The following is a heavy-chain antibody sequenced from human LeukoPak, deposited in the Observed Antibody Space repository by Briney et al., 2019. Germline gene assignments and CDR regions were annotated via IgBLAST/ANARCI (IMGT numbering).Heavy chain of an antibody. Sequence: ALVKVSCKASGYTFTSYGISWVRQAPGQGLEWMGWISAYNGNTNYAQKLQGRVTMTTDTSTSTAYMELRSLRSDDTAVYYCALYGDYEGGPHYYYYGMDVWGQGTTVTVSS. J-gene: IGHJ6*02. CDR3: ALYGDYEGGPHYYYYGMDV. CDR1: GYTFTSYG. CDR2: ISAYNGNT. V-gene: IGHV1-18*01. D-gene: IGHD4-17*01.